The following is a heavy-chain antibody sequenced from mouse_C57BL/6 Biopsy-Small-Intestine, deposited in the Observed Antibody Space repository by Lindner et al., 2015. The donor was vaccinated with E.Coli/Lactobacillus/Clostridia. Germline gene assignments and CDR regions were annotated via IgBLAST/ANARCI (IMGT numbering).Heavy chain of an antibody. CDR3: AKGAMDY. J-gene: IGHJ4*01. V-gene: IGHV1-7*01. CDR2: INPSSGYT. CDR1: GYTFSTYW. Sequence: VQLQESGAELAKPGASVKLSCKASGYTFSTYWMHWVKQRPGQGLEWIGYINPSSGYTKYNQKFKDKATLTADKSSSTAYMQLTSLTYEDSAVYYCAKGAMDYWGQGTSVTVSS.